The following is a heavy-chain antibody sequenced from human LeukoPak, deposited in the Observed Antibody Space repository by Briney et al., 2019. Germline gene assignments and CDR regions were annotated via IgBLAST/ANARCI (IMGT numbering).Heavy chain of an antibody. Sequence: ASVKVSCKASGYTFTGYYMHWVRQAPRQGLEWMGWINPNSGGTNYAQKFQGRVTMTRDTSISTAYMELSRLRSDDTAVYYCARDGCSGGSCYSRRYYGMDVWGQGTTVTVSS. D-gene: IGHD2-15*01. CDR3: ARDGCSGGSCYSRRYYGMDV. CDR2: INPNSGGT. CDR1: GYTFTGYY. V-gene: IGHV1-2*02. J-gene: IGHJ6*02.